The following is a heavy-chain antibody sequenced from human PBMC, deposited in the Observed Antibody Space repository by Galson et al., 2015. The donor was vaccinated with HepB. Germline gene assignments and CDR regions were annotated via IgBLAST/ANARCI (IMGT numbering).Heavy chain of an antibody. J-gene: IGHJ2*01. V-gene: IGHV3-11*05. Sequence: SLRLSCAASGFIFSDHYMSWIRQAPGKGLEWLSYISTEGTYTVYAHSVTGRIAISRDYAKKSVYLQMNSLRDEDTAVYYCARVAMAARYFDLWGRGTLVTVSS. D-gene: IGHD5-24*01. CDR2: ISTEGTYT. CDR3: ARVAMAARYFDL. CDR1: GFIFSDHY.